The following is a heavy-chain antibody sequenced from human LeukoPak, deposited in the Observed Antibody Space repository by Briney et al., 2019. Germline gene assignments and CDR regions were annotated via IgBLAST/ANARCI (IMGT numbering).Heavy chain of an antibody. V-gene: IGHV1-24*01. CDR3: ATVAQGVVGGTGSLDY. J-gene: IGHJ4*02. CDR1: GYTLIELS. CDR2: FDPEDGET. D-gene: IGHD1-26*01. Sequence: ASVKVSXKVSGYTLIELSMHWVRQAPGKGLEWMGGFDPEDGETIYAQRFQGRVTMTEDTSTDTAYMELGSLRSEDAAVYYCATVAQGVVGGTGSLDYWGQGTLVTVSS.